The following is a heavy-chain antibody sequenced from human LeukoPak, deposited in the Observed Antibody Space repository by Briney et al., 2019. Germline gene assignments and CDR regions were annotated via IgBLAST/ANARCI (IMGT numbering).Heavy chain of an antibody. CDR1: GFTVSSNY. Sequence: PGGSLRLSCAASGFTVSSNYMSWVRQAPGKGLEWVSVIYSGGSTYYADSVKGRFTISRDNSKNTLYLQMNSLRAEDTAVYYCARAPSEIGGYYPEYFRHWGQGTLVTVSS. V-gene: IGHV3-53*01. CDR3: ARAPSEIGGYYPEYFRH. J-gene: IGHJ1*01. CDR2: IYSGGST. D-gene: IGHD3-22*01.